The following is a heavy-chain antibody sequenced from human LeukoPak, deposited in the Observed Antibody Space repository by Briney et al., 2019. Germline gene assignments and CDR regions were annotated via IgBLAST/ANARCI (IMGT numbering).Heavy chain of an antibody. V-gene: IGHV7-4-1*02. D-gene: IGHD3-22*01. CDR2: INTNTGNP. J-gene: IGHJ6*02. CDR3: ARDNALYYDSSGWGSYGMDV. Sequence: ASVKVSCRASGYTFTSYAMNWVRQAPGQGLEWMGWINTNTGNPTYAQGFTGRFVFSLDTSVSTAYLQISSLKAEDTAVYYCARDNALYYDSSGWGSYGMDVWGQGTTVTVSS. CDR1: GYTFTSYA.